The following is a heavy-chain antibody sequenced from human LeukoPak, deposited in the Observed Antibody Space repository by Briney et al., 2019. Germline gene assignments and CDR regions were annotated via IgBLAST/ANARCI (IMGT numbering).Heavy chain of an antibody. CDR3: AKARRYCSGGSCLYYFDY. CDR1: GFTFSSYA. J-gene: IGHJ4*02. CDR2: ISGSGGST. D-gene: IGHD2-15*01. V-gene: IGHV3-23*01. Sequence: GGSLRLSCGASGFTFSSYAMSWVRQAPGKGLEWVPAISGSGGSTYYADSVKGRFTISRDNSKNTLCLQMNSLRAEDTAVYYCAKARRYCSGGSCLYYFDYWGQGTLVTVSS.